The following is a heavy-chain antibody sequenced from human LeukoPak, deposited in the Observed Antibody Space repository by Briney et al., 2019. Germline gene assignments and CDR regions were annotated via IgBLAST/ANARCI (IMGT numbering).Heavy chain of an antibody. J-gene: IGHJ4*02. D-gene: IGHD2-2*01. CDR1: GFTFSSYA. Sequence: GGSLRLSCAASGFTFSSYAMSWVRQAPGKGLEWVSTISDYGGSTYYADSVRGRFTISRDNSKNTLYLQMSSLRAEDTAVYYCARSSCSSTSCYGGPMDYWGQGTLVTVSS. CDR3: ARSSCSSTSCYGGPMDY. V-gene: IGHV3-23*01. CDR2: ISDYGGST.